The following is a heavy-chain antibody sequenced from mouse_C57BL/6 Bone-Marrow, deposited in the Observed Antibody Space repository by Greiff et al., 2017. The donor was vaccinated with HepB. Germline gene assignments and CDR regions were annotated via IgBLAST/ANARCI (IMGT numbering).Heavy chain of an antibody. J-gene: IGHJ2*01. Sequence: QVQLKESGPELVKPGASVKLSCKASGYTFTSYDINWVKQRPGQGLEWIGWIYPRDGSTKYNEKFKGKATLTVDTSSSTAYMELHSLTSEDSAVYFCARPVVEDYFDYWGQGTTLTVSS. V-gene: IGHV1-85*01. CDR1: GYTFTSYD. D-gene: IGHD1-1*01. CDR2: IYPRDGST. CDR3: ARPVVEDYFDY.